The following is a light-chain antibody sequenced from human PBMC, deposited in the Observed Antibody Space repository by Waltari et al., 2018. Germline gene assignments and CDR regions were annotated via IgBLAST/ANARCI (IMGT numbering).Light chain of an antibody. Sequence: DIQMTQSPSTLSASVGDRVTITCRASKSISSWLALYQQKPGKAPKLLIYKASSLESRVPSRFSCSGSGTEFTLTISSLQPDDFATYYCQQYNSYPYTFGQGTKLEIK. CDR2: KAS. CDR3: QQYNSYPYT. V-gene: IGKV1-5*03. CDR1: KSISSW. J-gene: IGKJ2*01.